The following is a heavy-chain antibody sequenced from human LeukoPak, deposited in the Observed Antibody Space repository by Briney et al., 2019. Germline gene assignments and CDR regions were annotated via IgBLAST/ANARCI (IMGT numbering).Heavy chain of an antibody. D-gene: IGHD3-10*01. Sequence: SETLSLTCTVSGGSISNNNYYWGWIRQPPGKALEWIGSIYYSGSTLHNPSLMSRVTMSVYTSKNQFTLKLSSVTAADTAVYYCATHGGDGPGSSNFDYWGQGILVTVSS. CDR2: IYYSGST. CDR3: ATHGGDGPGSSNFDY. CDR1: GGSISNNNYY. J-gene: IGHJ4*02. V-gene: IGHV4-39*01.